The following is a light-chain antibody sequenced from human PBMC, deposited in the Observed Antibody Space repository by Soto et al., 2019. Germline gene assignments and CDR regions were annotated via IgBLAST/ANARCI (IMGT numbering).Light chain of an antibody. V-gene: IGLV1-47*01. J-gene: IGLJ3*02. CDR1: SSNIGSNY. CDR3: AAWDDSLSEV. CDR2: RNN. Sequence: QSVLTQPPSASGTPGQRVTISCSGSSSNIGSNYVYWYQQLPGTAPKLLIYRNNQRPSGVPDRFSGSKSGTSASLAISGLRSEDEADYYCAAWDDSLSEVFGGGTKLTV.